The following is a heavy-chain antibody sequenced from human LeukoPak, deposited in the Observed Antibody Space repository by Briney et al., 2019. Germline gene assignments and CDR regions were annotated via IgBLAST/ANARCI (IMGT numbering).Heavy chain of an antibody. J-gene: IGHJ6*03. D-gene: IGHD3-3*01. V-gene: IGHV4-34*01. CDR3: ARALRSRYYDFWSGYYTGDYYYYYYMDV. Sequence: SETLSLTCAVYGGSFSGYYWSWIRQPPGKGLEWIGEINHSGSTNYNPSLKSRFTISVDTSKNQFSLKLSSVTAADTAVYYCARALRSRYYDFWSGYYTGDYYYYYYMDVWGKGTTVTVSS. CDR1: GGSFSGYY. CDR2: INHSGST.